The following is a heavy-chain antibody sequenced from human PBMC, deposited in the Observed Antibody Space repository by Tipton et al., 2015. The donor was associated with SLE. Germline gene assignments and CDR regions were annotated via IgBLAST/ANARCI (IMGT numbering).Heavy chain of an antibody. V-gene: IGHV4-59*08. Sequence: TLSLTCTVSGSSFRGYYWSLIRPPPGKGLEWIGYLSDIGRTNYKSSLRSRVTISVDTSRNLLSLKVTSVTAADTAVYYCARQRDLYAFDIGGQGTMVIVSS. CDR2: LSDIGRT. CDR3: ARQRDLYAFDI. J-gene: IGHJ3*02. CDR1: GSSFRGYY.